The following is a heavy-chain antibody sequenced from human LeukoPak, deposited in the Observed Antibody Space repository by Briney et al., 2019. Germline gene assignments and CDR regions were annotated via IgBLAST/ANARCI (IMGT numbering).Heavy chain of an antibody. V-gene: IGHV4-39*01. CDR2: VYYSGGT. D-gene: IGHD3-10*01. CDR3: ARHSMYDSGTYTFDV. CDR1: GGPITTKTNY. Sequence: SETLSLTCTVSGGPITTKTNYWAWIRQPPGKGLEWIASVYYSGGTYYNPSLKSRLTVSVDTSKNQFSLRLSSVTAADTAVYFCARHSMYDSGTYTFDVWGQGTPVTVSS. J-gene: IGHJ4*02.